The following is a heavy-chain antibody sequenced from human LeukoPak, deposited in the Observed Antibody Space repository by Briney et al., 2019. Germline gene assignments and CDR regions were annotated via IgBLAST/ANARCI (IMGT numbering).Heavy chain of an antibody. CDR1: GFTFSSYG. J-gene: IGHJ4*02. CDR3: ANAPSAAGPQQLVPFDY. D-gene: IGHD6-13*01. Sequence: GRSLRLSCAASGFTFSSYGMHWVRQAPCKGLEWVALIRYDGSNKYYADSVKGRFTIPRDNSKNTLYLQMNSLRAEDTAVYYCANAPSAAGPQQLVPFDYWGQGTLVTVSS. CDR2: IRYDGSNK. V-gene: IGHV3-30*02.